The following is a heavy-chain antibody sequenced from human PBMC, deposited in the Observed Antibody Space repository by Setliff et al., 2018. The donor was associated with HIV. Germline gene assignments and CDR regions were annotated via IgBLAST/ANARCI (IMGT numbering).Heavy chain of an antibody. Sequence: GASVKVSCKASGGTFENYAISWVRQAPGQGLEWMGKIIPIFDTTIYAEKFQGRITISADKSTATAYLELNSLRSEDSAIYYCARLIPSAYFGPRQDAFDVWGQGARVTV. CDR3: ARLIPSAYFGPRQDAFDV. J-gene: IGHJ3*01. CDR1: GGTFENYA. D-gene: IGHD2-21*01. V-gene: IGHV1-69*06. CDR2: IIPIFDTT.